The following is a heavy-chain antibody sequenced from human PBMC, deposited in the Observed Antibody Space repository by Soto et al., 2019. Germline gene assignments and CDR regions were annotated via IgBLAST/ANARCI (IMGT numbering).Heavy chain of an antibody. D-gene: IGHD3-10*01. CDR3: ARDWDSSGLFDS. CDR2: ISYSGST. J-gene: IGHJ5*01. Sequence: SATPSLTYAVAGGDLTTYYGSWLRQPPGKGLEWIGSISYSGSTKYNPSLESRVMISLDTSKNQFSLRLTSVTAADTALYYCARDWDSSGLFDSGGKAALVT. CDR1: GGDLTTYY. V-gene: IGHV4-59*01.